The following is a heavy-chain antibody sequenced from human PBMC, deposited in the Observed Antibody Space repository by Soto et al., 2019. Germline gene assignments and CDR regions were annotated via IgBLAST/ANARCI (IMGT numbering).Heavy chain of an antibody. D-gene: IGHD4-17*01. J-gene: IGHJ3*02. V-gene: IGHV3-21*01. Sequence: PGGSLRISSAASGFTFSSYSMNWVRQAPGKGLEWVSSISSSSSYIYYADSVKGRFTISRDNAKNSLYLQMNSLRAEDTAVYYCASSQPWLRGLRSGVAAFDIWGQGTMVTVSS. CDR2: ISSSSSYI. CDR3: ASSQPWLRGLRSGVAAFDI. CDR1: GFTFSSYS.